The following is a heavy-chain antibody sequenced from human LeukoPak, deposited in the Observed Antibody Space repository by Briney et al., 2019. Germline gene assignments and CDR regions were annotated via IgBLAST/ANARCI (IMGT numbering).Heavy chain of an antibody. CDR1: GYTFTSYY. Sequence: ASVKVSCKASGYTFTSYYMHWVRQAPGQGLEWMGITNPSGGSTSYAQKFQGRVTMTRDTSMSTVYMELSSLRSEDTAVYYCAREGEGYSQIDYWGQGTLVTVSS. CDR2: TNPSGGST. D-gene: IGHD5-18*01. J-gene: IGHJ4*02. V-gene: IGHV1-46*01. CDR3: AREGEGYSQIDY.